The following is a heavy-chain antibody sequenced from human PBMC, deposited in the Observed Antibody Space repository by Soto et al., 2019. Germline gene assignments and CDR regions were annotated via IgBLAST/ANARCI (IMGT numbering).Heavy chain of an antibody. J-gene: IGHJ6*02. V-gene: IGHV1-18*01. CDR2: ISDHNGDT. CDR1: GYTFSTSG. CDR3: ARGYYGSGSYYNHYYYYGMDV. Sequence: GASVKVSCKASGYTFSTSGITWVRQAPGQGLEWMGWISDHNGDTKYAQKFQGGVTMTRNTSISTAYMELSSLRSEDTAVYYCARGYYGSGSYYNHYYYYGMDVWGQGTTVTVSS. D-gene: IGHD3-10*01.